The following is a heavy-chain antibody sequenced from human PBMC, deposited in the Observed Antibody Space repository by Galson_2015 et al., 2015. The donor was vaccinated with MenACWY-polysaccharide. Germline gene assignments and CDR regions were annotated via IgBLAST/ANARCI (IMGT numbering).Heavy chain of an antibody. V-gene: IGHV1-8*01. D-gene: IGHD6-6*01. CDR1: EYTFTSYD. CDR2: MNPNSANT. CDR3: SRGGAARRGLYFDL. Sequence: SVKVSCKASEYTFTSYDINWVRQAPGKGLEWMGWMNPNSANTGYGKKLQGRVTMTRNHSMRTAYMDLSSLRFEDTAVYYCSRGGAARRGLYFDLWGRGTLVTVSS. J-gene: IGHJ2*01.